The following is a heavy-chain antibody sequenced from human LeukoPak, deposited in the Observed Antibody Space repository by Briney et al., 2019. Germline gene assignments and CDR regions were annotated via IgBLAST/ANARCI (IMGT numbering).Heavy chain of an antibody. D-gene: IGHD5-18*01. J-gene: IGHJ4*02. CDR3: ARDKSYGKFDY. CDR1: GFTVSSNY. Sequence: QPGGSLMLSCAASGFTVSSNYMSWVRQAPGKGLEWVSVIYSGGSTYYADSVKGRFTISRDNSKNTLYLQMNSLRAEDTAVYYCARDKSYGKFDYWGQGTLVTVSS. CDR2: IYSGGST. V-gene: IGHV3-66*02.